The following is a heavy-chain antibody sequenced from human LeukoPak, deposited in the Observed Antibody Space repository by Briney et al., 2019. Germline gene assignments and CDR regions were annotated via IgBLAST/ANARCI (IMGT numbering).Heavy chain of an antibody. CDR1: GCTVSSNY. D-gene: IGHD3-10*01. V-gene: IGHV3-66*01. J-gene: IGHJ4*02. CDR3: AKDLSHGPRGY. CDR2: IYSGGST. Sequence: PGGSLRLSCAASGCTVSSNYMSWVRQAPGKGLEWVSVIYSGGSTYYADSVKGRFTISRDNSKNTLYLQMNSLRAEDTAVYYCAKDLSHGPRGYWGQGTLVTVSS.